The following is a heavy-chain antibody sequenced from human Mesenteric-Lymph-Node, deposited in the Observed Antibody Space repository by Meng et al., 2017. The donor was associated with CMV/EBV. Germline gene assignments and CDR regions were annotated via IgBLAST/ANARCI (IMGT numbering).Heavy chain of an antibody. Sequence: SETLSLTCTVSGGSISSYYWSWIRQPPGKRLEWIGYIYYSGSTNYNPSLKSRVTISVDTSKNQFSLKLSSVTAADTAVYYCARGQLLLDNWFDPWGQGTLVTVSS. V-gene: IGHV4-59*01. D-gene: IGHD2-2*01. J-gene: IGHJ5*02. CDR2: IYYSGST. CDR1: GGSISSYY. CDR3: ARGQLLLDNWFDP.